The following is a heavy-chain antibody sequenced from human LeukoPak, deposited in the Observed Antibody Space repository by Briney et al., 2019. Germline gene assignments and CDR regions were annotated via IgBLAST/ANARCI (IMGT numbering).Heavy chain of an antibody. CDR3: ARQVVAVAGTGYFDY. J-gene: IGHJ4*02. V-gene: IGHV4-59*08. CDR2: IHYSGST. Sequence: PSETLSLTCTVSGGSISSNYWSWIRQPPGKGLEWIGYIHYSGSTNYNPSLKSRVTISVDTSKNQFSLKLSSVTAADTAVYFCARQVVAVAGTGYFDYWGQGTLVTVSS. D-gene: IGHD6-19*01. CDR1: GGSISSNY.